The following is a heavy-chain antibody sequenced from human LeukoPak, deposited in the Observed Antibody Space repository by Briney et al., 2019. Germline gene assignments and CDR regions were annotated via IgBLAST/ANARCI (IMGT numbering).Heavy chain of an antibody. CDR3: ASGRHRIDYDPRGRSLVHVYFNN. V-gene: IGHV4-34*01. CDR2: IYHTGDT. D-gene: IGHD3-16*01. J-gene: IGHJ4*02. Sequence: SDTLSLTCAVHGGSFSDYYWGWIRQPPGKGLEWIGEIYHTGDTHYNPSLQSRVTMSIDTNKNQFSLNVTSLPAADTSVYYCASGRHRIDYDPRGRSLVHVYFNNWGQGSLVTVSS. CDR1: GGSFSDYY.